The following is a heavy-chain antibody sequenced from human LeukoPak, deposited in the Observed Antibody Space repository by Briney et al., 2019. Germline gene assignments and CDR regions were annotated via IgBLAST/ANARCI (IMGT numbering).Heavy chain of an antibody. CDR2: IKQDGSEK. D-gene: IGHD5-18*01. CDR3: ARERDTAILTDFDY. J-gene: IGHJ4*02. V-gene: IGHV3-7*01. Sequence: GGSLRLSCAASGFTFSSYWMSWVRPAPGKGLEWVANIKQDGSEKYYVDSVKGRFTISRDNAKNSLYLQMNSLRAEDTAVYYCARERDTAILTDFDYWGQGTLVTVSS. CDR1: GFTFSSYW.